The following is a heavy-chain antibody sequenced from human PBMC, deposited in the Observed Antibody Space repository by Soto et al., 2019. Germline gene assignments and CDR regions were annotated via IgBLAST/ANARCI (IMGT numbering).Heavy chain of an antibody. CDR3: ARDLSVVVPATHHGTVNYYYYYMDV. Sequence: SETLSLTCTVSGGSISSYYWSWIRQPPGKGLEWIGYIYYSGSTNYNPSLKSRVTISVDTSKNQFSLKLSSVTAADTAVYYCARDLSVVVPATHHGTVNYYYYYMDVWGKGTTVTVSS. V-gene: IGHV4-59*01. CDR2: IYYSGST. D-gene: IGHD2-2*01. CDR1: GGSISSYY. J-gene: IGHJ6*03.